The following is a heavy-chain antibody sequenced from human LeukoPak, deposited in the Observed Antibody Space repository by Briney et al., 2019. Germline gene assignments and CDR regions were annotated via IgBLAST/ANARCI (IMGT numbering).Heavy chain of an antibody. D-gene: IGHD3-22*01. CDR3: AKVQLITMIVVDAFDI. CDR2: ISYDGSHE. CDR1: GFTFSSFA. Sequence: GGSLRLSCAASGFTFSSFAMHWVRQAPGKGLEWVAVISYDGSHEFYADSVKGRFTISRESSQNTLYLQMNSLRAEDTAVYYCAKVQLITMIVVDAFDIWGQGTMVTVSS. V-gene: IGHV3-30*04. J-gene: IGHJ3*02.